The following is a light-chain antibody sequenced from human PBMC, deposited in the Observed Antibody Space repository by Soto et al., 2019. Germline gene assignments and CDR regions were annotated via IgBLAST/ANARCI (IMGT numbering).Light chain of an antibody. J-gene: IGLJ1*01. CDR3: QSYDSSLSGRV. CDR2: GNS. V-gene: IGLV1-40*01. Sequence: QSVLTQPPSVSGAPGQRVTISCTGSSSNIGAGYDVHWYQQLPGTAPKLLISGNSNRPSGVPDRFSGSKSGTSASLATTGLQAEDEADYYCQSYDSSLSGRVFGTGTKLTVL. CDR1: SSNIGAGYD.